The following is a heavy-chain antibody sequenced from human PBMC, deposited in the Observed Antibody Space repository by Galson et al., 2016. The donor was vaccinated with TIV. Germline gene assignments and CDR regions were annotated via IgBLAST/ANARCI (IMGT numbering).Heavy chain of an antibody. Sequence: SLRLSCAASGFTFNTYGMHWVRQAPGKGLEWVAVIRYDGTNKYYADSVKGRFTISRDNSKNTVYLQMNSLRAEDTAVYYCARPGLLQNYDGSDYYYDYYWYGLDVWGHGTTVTVSS. CDR2: IRYDGTNK. V-gene: IGHV3-33*01. D-gene: IGHD3-22*01. CDR3: ARPGLLQNYDGSDYYYDYYWYGLDV. J-gene: IGHJ6*02. CDR1: GFTFNTYG.